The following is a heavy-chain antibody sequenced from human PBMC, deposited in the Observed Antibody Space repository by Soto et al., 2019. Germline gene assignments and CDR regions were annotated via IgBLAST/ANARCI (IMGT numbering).Heavy chain of an antibody. CDR2: SYYNGNT. Sequence: QVQLQESGPGLVKPSETLSLTCSVSGGSISNHYWSWIRQPPGKGLEWIGYSYYNGNTNYNPSLKTRVTMSVHTARNPICLKLTTVTAADTAVYYCTRANWYSEYWGQGTLVTVSS. CDR3: TRANWYSEY. D-gene: IGHD7-27*01. J-gene: IGHJ4*02. CDR1: GGSISNHY. V-gene: IGHV4-59*11.